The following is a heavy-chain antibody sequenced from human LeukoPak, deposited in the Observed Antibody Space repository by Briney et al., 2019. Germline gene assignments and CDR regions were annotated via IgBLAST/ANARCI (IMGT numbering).Heavy chain of an antibody. CDR2: IKGDGSHT. V-gene: IGHV3-74*01. D-gene: IGHD3-9*01. J-gene: IGHJ5*01. CDR3: VRDWDHFDFDS. Sequence: GGSLRLSCAASGFTFSSYWMHWIRQAPGKGLVWVSRIKGDGSHTIYADSVKGRSTISRDNAKNTLYLQMKSLRAEDTAVYYCVRDWDHFDFDSWGQGTLVTVSS. CDR1: GFTFSSYW.